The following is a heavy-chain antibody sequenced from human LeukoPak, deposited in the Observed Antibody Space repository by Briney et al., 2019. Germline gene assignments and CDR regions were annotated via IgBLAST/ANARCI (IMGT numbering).Heavy chain of an antibody. CDR3: ASATSGYSYGYAFNY. Sequence: PSETLSLTCTVSGGSISSSSYYWGWIRPPPGKGLEWIGCIYYSGSTYYNPSLKSRVTISVDTSKNQFSLKLSSVTAADTAVYYCASATSGYSYGYAFNYWGQGTLVTVSS. CDR2: IYYSGST. CDR1: GGSISSSSYY. V-gene: IGHV4-39*01. D-gene: IGHD5-18*01. J-gene: IGHJ4*02.